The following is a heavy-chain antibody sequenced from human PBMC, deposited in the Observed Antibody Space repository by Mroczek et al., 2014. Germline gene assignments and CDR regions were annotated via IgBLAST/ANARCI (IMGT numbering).Heavy chain of an antibody. V-gene: IGHV4-34*01. D-gene: IGHD3-3*01. CDR1: GGSFSGYY. J-gene: IGHJ3*02. CDR2: INHSGST. CDR3: ARSTIFGVVSYRDAFDI. Sequence: QVQLQQWGAGLLKPSETLSLTCAVYGGSFSGYYWSWIRQPPGKGLEWIGEINHSGSTNYNPSLKSRVTISVDTSKNQFSLKLSSVTAADTAVYYCARSTIFGVVSYRDAFDIWGQGTMVTVSS.